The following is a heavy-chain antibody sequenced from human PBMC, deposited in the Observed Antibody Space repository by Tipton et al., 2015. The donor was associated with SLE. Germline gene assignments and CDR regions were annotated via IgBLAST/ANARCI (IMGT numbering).Heavy chain of an antibody. Sequence: QVQLVQSGAEVKKPGSSVKVSCKASGGTFSSYAISWVRQAPGQGLEWMGGIIPIFGTANYAQKFQGRVTITADESTSTAYMELSSLRSEDTAVYYCARGTGYCSSTSCSTGWYFDLWGRGTLVTVSS. CDR1: GGTFSSYA. J-gene: IGHJ2*01. CDR3: ARGTGYCSSTSCSTGWYFDL. CDR2: IIPIFGTA. V-gene: IGHV1-69*01. D-gene: IGHD2-2*01.